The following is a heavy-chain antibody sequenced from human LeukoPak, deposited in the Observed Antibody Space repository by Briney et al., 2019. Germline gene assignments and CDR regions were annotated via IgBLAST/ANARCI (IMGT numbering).Heavy chain of an antibody. CDR3: ARIRKPGYYFDY. J-gene: IGHJ4*02. D-gene: IGHD1-1*01. CDR2: ISSSGSTI. CDR1: GFTFSSYE. V-gene: IGHV3-48*03. Sequence: PGGSLRLSCAASGFTFSSYEMNWVRQAPGKGLEWVSYISSSGSTIYYADSVKGRFTISRDNAKNSLYLQMNSLRAEDTAVFYCARIRKPGYYFDYWGQGTLVTVSS.